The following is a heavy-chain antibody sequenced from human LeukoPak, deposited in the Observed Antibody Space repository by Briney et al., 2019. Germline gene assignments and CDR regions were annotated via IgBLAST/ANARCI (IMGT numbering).Heavy chain of an antibody. CDR1: GGSISSGGYS. CDR3: ARVAQGYYYDSSGYYYFDY. Sequence: PSETLSLTCAVSGGSISSGGYSWSWIRQPPGKGLEWIGYIFYSGSTSYNPSLKSRVTMSVDTSKNQFSLMLSSVTAADTAVYYCARVAQGYYYDSSGYYYFDYWGQGTLVTVSS. V-gene: IGHV4-30-2*01. CDR2: IFYSGST. J-gene: IGHJ4*02. D-gene: IGHD3-22*01.